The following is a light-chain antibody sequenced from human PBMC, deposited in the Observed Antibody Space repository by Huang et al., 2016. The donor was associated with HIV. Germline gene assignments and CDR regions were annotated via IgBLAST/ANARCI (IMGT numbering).Light chain of an antibody. J-gene: IGKJ1*01. CDR3: QQYNNWPPWT. V-gene: IGKV3-15*01. CDR1: QSVSSN. Sequence: EIVMTQSPATLSVSPGERATLSCRASQSVSSNLALYQQKPGQAPSLLIFGASTRATGIPARVSGSGSGTEFTLTISSLQSEDFAVYYCQQYNNWPPWTFGQGTKVEIK. CDR2: GAS.